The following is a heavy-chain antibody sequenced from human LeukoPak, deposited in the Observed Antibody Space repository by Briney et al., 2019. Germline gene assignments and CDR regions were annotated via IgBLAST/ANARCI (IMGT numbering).Heavy chain of an antibody. Sequence: GGSLRLSCAASGLTFSSYWMNWLRQAPGKGLEWVANIKQNGDEKYYVDSVKGRFTISRDNAKNSLYLQMNSLRVEDTAVYYCARSGVGVKDYWGQGTLVTVSS. V-gene: IGHV3-7*01. J-gene: IGHJ4*02. D-gene: IGHD1-26*01. CDR3: ARSGVGVKDY. CDR2: IKQNGDEK. CDR1: GLTFSSYW.